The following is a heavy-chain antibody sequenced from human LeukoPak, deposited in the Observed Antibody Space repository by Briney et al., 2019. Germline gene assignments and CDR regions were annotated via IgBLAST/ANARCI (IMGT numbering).Heavy chain of an antibody. J-gene: IGHJ3*02. Sequence: GGSLRLSCAASGFTFSSYGMHWVRQAPGKGLEWVAVISYDGSNKYYADSVKGRFTISRDNSKNTLYLQMNSLRAEDTAVYYCAKARAYSSGWLDAFDIWGQGTMVTVSS. CDR3: AKARAYSSGWLDAFDI. D-gene: IGHD6-19*01. V-gene: IGHV3-30*18. CDR1: GFTFSSYG. CDR2: ISYDGSNK.